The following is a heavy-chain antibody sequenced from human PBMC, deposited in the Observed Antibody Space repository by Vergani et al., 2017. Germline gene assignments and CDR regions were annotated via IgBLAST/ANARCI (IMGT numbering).Heavy chain of an antibody. Sequence: QVQLQESGPGLVKPSQTLSLTCAVYGGSFSGYYWSWIRQPPGKGLEWIGEINHSGSTNYNPSLKSRVTISVDTSKNQFSLKLSSVTAADTAVYYCARVDTQVPATSHCYYMDVWGKGTTVVVSS. CDR3: ARVDTQVPATSHCYYMDV. V-gene: IGHV4-34*09. J-gene: IGHJ6*03. D-gene: IGHD6-25*01. CDR1: GGSFSGYY. CDR2: INHSGST.